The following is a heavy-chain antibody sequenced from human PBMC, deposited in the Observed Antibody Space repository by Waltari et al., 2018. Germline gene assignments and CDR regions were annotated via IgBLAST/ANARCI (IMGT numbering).Heavy chain of an antibody. V-gene: IGHV4-34*01. Sequence: QVQLQQWGAGLLKPSETLSLTCAVYGGSFTGNYWKWIRQPPGKGLEWIGEINHSGAATYNPSLKSRVTISIDTSKNQFSLKLNSVTAADTAVYYCARGPDRAKAGIDWGQGTLVTVSS. CDR2: INHSGAA. CDR1: GGSFTGNY. D-gene: IGHD5-18*01. J-gene: IGHJ4*02. CDR3: ARGPDRAKAGID.